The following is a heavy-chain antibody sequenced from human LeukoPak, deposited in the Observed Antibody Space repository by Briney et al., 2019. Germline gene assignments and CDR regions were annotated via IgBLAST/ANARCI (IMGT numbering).Heavy chain of an antibody. V-gene: IGHV4-59*01. D-gene: IGHD3-10*01. CDR3: ARGRGYYGPGSYESYFDY. J-gene: IGHJ4*02. CDR1: GGSISSYY. CDR2: IYYSGST. Sequence: PSEALSLTCTVSGGSISSYYWSWIRQPPGKGLEWIGYIYYSGSTNYNPSLKSRVAISVDTSKNQFSLKLSSVTAADTAVYYCARGRGYYGPGSYESYFDYWGQGTLVTVSS.